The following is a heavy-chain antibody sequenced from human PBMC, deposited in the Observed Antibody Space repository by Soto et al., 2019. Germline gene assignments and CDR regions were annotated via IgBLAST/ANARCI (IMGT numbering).Heavy chain of an antibody. J-gene: IGHJ2*01. CDR2: IASNGANT. CDR1: GFTFSSYA. V-gene: IGHV3-64*07. CDR3: ARRKLEAAAGLFDL. Sequence: EVQLVESGGGSVQPGGSLRLSCAASGFTFSSYAMYWVRQAPGKGLEYVSAIASNGANTYYADSVKGRFTVSRDNSQNTLYLQMGNLRTEDMAVYFCARRKLEAAAGLFDLWGRGTLVTVSS. D-gene: IGHD6-13*01.